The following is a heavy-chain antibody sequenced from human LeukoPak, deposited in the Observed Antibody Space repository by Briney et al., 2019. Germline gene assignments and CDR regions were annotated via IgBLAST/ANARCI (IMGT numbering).Heavy chain of an antibody. CDR2: IRYDASNK. V-gene: IGHV3-30*02. Sequence: PGGSLRLSCAASGFTFSSYDMHWARQAPGKGLEWVAFIRYDASNKDYADSVKGRFTISRDNSENTLYLQMNSLGVEDTAVYYCAGDFDYWGQGTLVTVSS. CDR3: AGDFDY. CDR1: GFTFSSYD. J-gene: IGHJ4*02.